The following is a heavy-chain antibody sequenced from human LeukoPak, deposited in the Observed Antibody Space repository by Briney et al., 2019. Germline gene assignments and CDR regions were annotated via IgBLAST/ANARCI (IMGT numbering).Heavy chain of an antibody. Sequence: PSETLSLTCTVSGGSISSGDYYWSWIRQPPGTGLEWIGYIYYSGSTYYNPSLKSRVTISVDTSKNQFSLKLSSVTAADTAVYYCARGYDFWSGYYRVDAFDIWGQGTMVTVSS. CDR3: ARGYDFWSGYYRVDAFDI. J-gene: IGHJ3*02. V-gene: IGHV4-30-4*01. CDR2: IYYSGST. CDR1: GGSISSGDYY. D-gene: IGHD3-3*01.